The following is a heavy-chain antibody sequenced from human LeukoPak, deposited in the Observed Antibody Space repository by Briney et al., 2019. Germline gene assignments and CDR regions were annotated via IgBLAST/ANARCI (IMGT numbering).Heavy chain of an antibody. Sequence: SETLSLTCTVSGGPISSYYWSWIRQPPGKGLEWIRYLSYSGDTNYNPSLKTRVSISVDMSKNQFSLRLSSVTAADTAVYYCARLVRGNYVGSWYFDLWGRGTLVTVSS. CDR1: GGPISSYY. J-gene: IGHJ2*01. D-gene: IGHD1-26*01. CDR2: LSYSGDT. V-gene: IGHV4-59*08. CDR3: ARLVRGNYVGSWYFDL.